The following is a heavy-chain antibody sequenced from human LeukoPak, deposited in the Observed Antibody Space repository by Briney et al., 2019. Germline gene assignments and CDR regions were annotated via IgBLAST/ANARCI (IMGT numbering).Heavy chain of an antibody. J-gene: IGHJ4*02. D-gene: IGHD3-22*01. V-gene: IGHV4-59*01. CDR1: GGSISSYY. Sequence: PSETLSLTCTVSGGSISSYYWSWIRQPPGKGLEWIGYIYYSGSTNYNPSLKSRVTISVDTSKNQFSLKLSSVTAADTAVYYCARTDYYDSSGYQVDYWGQGTLVTVSS. CDR3: ARTDYYDSSGYQVDY. CDR2: IYYSGST.